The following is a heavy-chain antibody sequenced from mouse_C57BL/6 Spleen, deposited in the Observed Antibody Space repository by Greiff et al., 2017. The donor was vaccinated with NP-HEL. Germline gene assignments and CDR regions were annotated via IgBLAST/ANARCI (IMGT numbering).Heavy chain of an antibody. V-gene: IGHV1-55*01. D-gene: IGHD1-1*01. CDR3: AGATVVATYYAMDY. Sequence: QVQLQQPGAELVKPGASVKMSCKASGYTFTSYWITWVKQRPGQGLEWIGDIYPGSGSTNYNEKFKSKATLTVDTSSSTAYMQLSSLTSEDSAVYYCAGATVVATYYAMDYWGQGTSVTVSS. CDR1: GYTFTSYW. J-gene: IGHJ4*01. CDR2: IYPGSGST.